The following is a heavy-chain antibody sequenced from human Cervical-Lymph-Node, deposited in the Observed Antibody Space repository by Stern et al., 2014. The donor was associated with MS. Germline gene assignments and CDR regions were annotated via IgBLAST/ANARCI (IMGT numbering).Heavy chain of an antibody. CDR1: GFVFRTYG. CDR3: ARDLGIAGTTTCDY. CDR2: ITSTSSPI. J-gene: IGHJ4*02. D-gene: IGHD1-7*01. Sequence: EVQLVESGGGLVQPGGSLRLSCAASGFVFRTYGMNWVRQAPGKGLEWVSYITSTSSPIYYADSVKGRFTISRDNAWNSLYLQMNSLRDEDTAVYYCARDLGIAGTTTCDYWGQGTLVTVSS. V-gene: IGHV3-48*02.